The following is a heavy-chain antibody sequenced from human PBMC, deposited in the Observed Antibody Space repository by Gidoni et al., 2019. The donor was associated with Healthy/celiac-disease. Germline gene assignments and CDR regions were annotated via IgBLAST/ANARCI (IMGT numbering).Heavy chain of an antibody. D-gene: IGHD3-22*01. V-gene: IGHV4-61*02. J-gene: IGHJ5*02. CDR3: ARDRYYYDSSGHGFDP. Sequence: QVQLQESGPGLVKPSQTLSLTCTVSGGSISSGSYYWSWIRQPAGKGLEWIGRIYTSGSTNYNPSLKSRVTISVDTSKNQFSLKLSSVTAADTAVYYCARDRYYYDSSGHGFDPWGQGTLVTVSS. CDR2: IYTSGST. CDR1: GGSISSGSYY.